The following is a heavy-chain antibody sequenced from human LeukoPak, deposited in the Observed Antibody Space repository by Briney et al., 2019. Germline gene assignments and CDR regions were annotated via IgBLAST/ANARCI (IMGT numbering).Heavy chain of an antibody. V-gene: IGHV3-23*01. CDR2: ISGSGGST. CDR1: GFTFSSYA. J-gene: IGHJ5*02. Sequence: GGSLRLSCAASGFTFSSYAMSWVRQAPGKGLEWVSAISGSGGSTYYADSVKGRFTISRDNSKNTLYLQMNSLRAEDTAVYYCAKDYGSYGSGSKNWFDPWGQGTLVTVSS. CDR3: AKDYGSYGSGSKNWFDP. D-gene: IGHD3-10*01.